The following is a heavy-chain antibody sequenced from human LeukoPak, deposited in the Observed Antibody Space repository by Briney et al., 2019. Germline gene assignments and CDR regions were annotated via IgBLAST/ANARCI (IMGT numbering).Heavy chain of an antibody. V-gene: IGHV1-58*01. J-gene: IGHJ4*02. D-gene: IGHD2-15*01. CDR3: AAATVAADPFFDY. Sequence: SVKVPCKASGFTFSSSAVQWVRQARGQRLEWIGWIVVDSAKTNYAQKFQERVTITRDMSTSTAYMELSSLRPEDTAVYYCAAATVAADPFFDYWGQGTLVTVSS. CDR2: IVVDSAKT. CDR1: GFTFSSSA.